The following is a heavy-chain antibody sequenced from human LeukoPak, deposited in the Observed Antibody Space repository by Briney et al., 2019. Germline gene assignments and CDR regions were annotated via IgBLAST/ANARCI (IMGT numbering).Heavy chain of an antibody. Sequence: GESLQISFRASGYIFTNYWIAWVRWMPGEGLQWMGIILPGDSDTRYSPSFRGQVTISAETSTRTAYLQWTSLRASDSAIYYCARQGAGASYYDPTGLPRGAFDSWGQGTTVTVSS. CDR1: GYIFTNYW. V-gene: IGHV5-51*01. J-gene: IGHJ3*02. CDR3: ARQGAGASYYDPTGLPRGAFDS. CDR2: ILPGDSDT. D-gene: IGHD3-22*01.